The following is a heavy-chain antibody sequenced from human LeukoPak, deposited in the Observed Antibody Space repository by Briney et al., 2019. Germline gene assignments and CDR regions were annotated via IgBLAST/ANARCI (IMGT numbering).Heavy chain of an antibody. CDR3: VKGRISEDGLDF. Sequence: GGSLRLSCVASGFTFSRSAMTWVRQTPGKGLDWVSSISSSGNTYYADSVKGRFTISRDNSKNMPYLQMNSLRAEDTAVYYCVKGRISEDGLDFWGQGTLVTVSS. CDR2: ISSSGNT. D-gene: IGHD6-13*01. V-gene: IGHV3-23*01. J-gene: IGHJ4*02. CDR1: GFTFSRSA.